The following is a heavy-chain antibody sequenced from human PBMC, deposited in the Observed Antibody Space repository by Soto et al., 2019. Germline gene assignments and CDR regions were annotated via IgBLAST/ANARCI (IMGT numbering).Heavy chain of an antibody. D-gene: IGHD2-2*01. Sequence: HVQLVQSRAEVTTPGASVKVSCRASGYSFRTHGISWVRQAPGQGLEWMGWISTYDDKTNFPQTFQGRITMTTDTSTSTAYMALSSLRSDDTAVYFFASVLGDCNSIVCFRNWFDPWGQGTLVTVSS. V-gene: IGHV1-18*01. CDR3: ASVLGDCNSIVCFRNWFDP. J-gene: IGHJ5*02. CDR2: ISTYDDKT. CDR1: GYSFRTHG.